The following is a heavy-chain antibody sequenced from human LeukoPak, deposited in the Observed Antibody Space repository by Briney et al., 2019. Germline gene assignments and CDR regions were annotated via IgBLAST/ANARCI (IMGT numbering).Heavy chain of an antibody. V-gene: IGHV4-61*08. J-gene: IGHJ3*02. D-gene: IGHD2-8*02. CDR2: IYHSGST. CDR1: GGSISSGGYY. Sequence: KPSETQSLTCTVSGGSISSGGYYWSWIRQPPGKGLEWIGYIYHSGSTNYNPSLKSRVTISVDTSKNQFSLKLSSVTAADTAVYYCAREVLWQPTDAFDIWGQGTMVTVSS. CDR3: AREVLWQPTDAFDI.